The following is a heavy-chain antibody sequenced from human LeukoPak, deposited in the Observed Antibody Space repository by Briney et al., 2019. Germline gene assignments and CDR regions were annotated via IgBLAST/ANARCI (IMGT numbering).Heavy chain of an antibody. CDR3: ARDAEWELFDY. V-gene: IGHV3-21*01. Sequence: GGSLRLSCAASGFTLSSYSMNWVRQAPGKGLEWVSSISSSSYIYYADSVKGRFTISRDNAKNSLYLQMNSLRAEDTAVYYCARDAEWELFDYWGQGTLVTVSS. D-gene: IGHD1-26*01. J-gene: IGHJ4*02. CDR1: GFTLSSYS. CDR2: ISSSSYI.